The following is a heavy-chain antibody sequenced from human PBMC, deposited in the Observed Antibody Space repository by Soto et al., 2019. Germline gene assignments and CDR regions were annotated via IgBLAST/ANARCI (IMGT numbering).Heavy chain of an antibody. V-gene: IGHV3-23*01. J-gene: IGHJ4*02. CDR1: GFTFSSHA. Sequence: EVQLLESGGGLVQPGGSLRLSCAASGFTFSSHAMSWVRQAPGKGLEWVSGISNSGVDTFYADSVKGRFTVSRDNSKNTLYLQVNSLRVEDTAVYYCAKGRFNFDYCGQGTLVTVSS. CDR2: ISNSGVDT. CDR3: AKGRFNFDY.